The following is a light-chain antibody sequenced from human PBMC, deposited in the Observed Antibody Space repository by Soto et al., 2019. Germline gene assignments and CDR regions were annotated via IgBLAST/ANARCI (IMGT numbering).Light chain of an antibody. CDR1: QSVSSN. V-gene: IGKV3-15*01. J-gene: IGKJ4*01. Sequence: EIVITQTPATLSVTPGERATLSCRASQSVSSNLAWYQQKPGQAPRLLIYGASTRATGISARFSGSGSGTEFTVTISSLQSEDFAVYYCQQYNNWPLTFGGGTKVDIK. CDR2: GAS. CDR3: QQYNNWPLT.